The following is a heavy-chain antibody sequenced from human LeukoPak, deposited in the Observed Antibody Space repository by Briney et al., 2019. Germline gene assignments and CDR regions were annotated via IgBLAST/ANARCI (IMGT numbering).Heavy chain of an antibody. Sequence: GASVKVSCKASGYTFTGYYMHWVRQAPGQGLEWMGWINPNSGNTGYAQKFQGRVTMTRNTSISTAYMELGSLRSDDTAVYYCARATYYYDSSGYQDYWGQGTLVTVSS. J-gene: IGHJ4*02. V-gene: IGHV1-8*02. D-gene: IGHD3-22*01. CDR3: ARATYYYDSSGYQDY. CDR2: INPNSGNT. CDR1: GYTFTGYY.